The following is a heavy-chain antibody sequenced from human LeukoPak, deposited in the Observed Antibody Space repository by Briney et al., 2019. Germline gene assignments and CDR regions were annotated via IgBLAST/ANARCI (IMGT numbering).Heavy chain of an antibody. D-gene: IGHD5-18*01. CDR1: GFTFSSYW. V-gene: IGHV3-74*01. J-gene: IGHJ4*02. Sequence: GGSLRLSCAASGFTFSSYWMHWVRQAPGKGLVWVSRISNDGTTTTYADSVKGRFTISRDNAKNTLYLQMNSLRVEDTAIYYCAKMTAPAYWGQGTLVTVYS. CDR2: ISNDGTTT. CDR3: AKMTAPAY.